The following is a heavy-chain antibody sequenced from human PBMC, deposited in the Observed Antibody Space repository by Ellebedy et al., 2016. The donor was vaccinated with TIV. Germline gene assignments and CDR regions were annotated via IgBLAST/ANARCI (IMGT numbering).Heavy chain of an antibody. Sequence: AASVQVSCKASGDTLTGYYMHWVRQAPGQRLEWMGWIDPDSGDTEYAQKFQGRVTMTRDTSISTLYMELSRLRSDDTAVYYCARALGSGGDYWGQGTLVTVSS. CDR2: IDPDSGDT. CDR1: GDTLTGYY. CDR3: ARALGSGGDY. D-gene: IGHD3-16*01. J-gene: IGHJ4*02. V-gene: IGHV1-2*02.